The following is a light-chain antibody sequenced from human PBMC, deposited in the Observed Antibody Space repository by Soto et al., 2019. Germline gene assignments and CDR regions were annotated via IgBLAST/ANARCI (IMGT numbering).Light chain of an antibody. CDR2: GAS. Sequence: EIVLTQSPGTLSLSPGERATLSCRASQSVSSSYLAWYQQKPGQAPRLLIYGASSRATGLPDRFSGSGSGTDSTPTISRLEPEDSALYYCQQYGSSPLTFGPGTKVDIK. CDR1: QSVSSSY. V-gene: IGKV3-20*01. CDR3: QQYGSSPLT. J-gene: IGKJ3*01.